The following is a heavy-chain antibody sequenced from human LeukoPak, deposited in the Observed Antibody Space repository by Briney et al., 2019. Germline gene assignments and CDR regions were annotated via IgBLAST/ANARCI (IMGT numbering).Heavy chain of an antibody. CDR2: INHSGGT. D-gene: IGHD3-10*01. Sequence: SETLSLTCTVYGGSFSASYWSWIRHPPNKGLEWIGEINHSGGTNYNPSLKSRVTISIDTSKNQFSLKLRSVTAADTALYYCTRSPPPGATAYGVVDLWGQGTQVTVSS. CDR3: TRSPPPGATAYGVVDL. J-gene: IGHJ5*01. V-gene: IGHV4-34*01. CDR1: GGSFSASY.